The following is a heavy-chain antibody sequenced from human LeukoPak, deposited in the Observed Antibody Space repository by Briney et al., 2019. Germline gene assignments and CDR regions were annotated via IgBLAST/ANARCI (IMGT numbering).Heavy chain of an antibody. CDR1: GGSISSYY. CDR2: IYYSGST. CDR3: ARGVLTGYNTYWYLDL. D-gene: IGHD3-9*01. V-gene: IGHV4-59*01. Sequence: SETLSLTCTVSGGSISSYYWSWIRQPPGKGLEWIGYIYYSGSTNYNPSLKSRVTISVDTSKNQFSLKLSSVTAADTAVYYCARGVLTGYNTYWYLDLWGRGTLVTVSS. J-gene: IGHJ2*01.